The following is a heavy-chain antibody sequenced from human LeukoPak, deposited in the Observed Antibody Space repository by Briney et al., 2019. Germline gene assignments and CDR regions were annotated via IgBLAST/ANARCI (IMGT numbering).Heavy chain of an antibody. CDR1: GGSISSYH. Sequence: PSETLSLTCTVCGGSISSYHWSWIRQPPGKGLQWIGHIYYTGSTNYNPSLKSRLTISLDTSKNQFSLKLSSVTAADTAVYYCTRSLGVVIHGGMDVWGQGTTVTVSS. J-gene: IGHJ6*02. D-gene: IGHD3-3*01. CDR3: TRSLGVVIHGGMDV. V-gene: IGHV4-59*01. CDR2: IYYTGST.